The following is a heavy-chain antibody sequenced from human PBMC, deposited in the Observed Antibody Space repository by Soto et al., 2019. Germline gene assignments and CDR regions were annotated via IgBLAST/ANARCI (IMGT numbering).Heavy chain of an antibody. Sequence: EEQLLESGGGVVQRGGSLRLSCAASGFIFSNYAMTWVRQAPGKGLEWVSRISGRGGNTYYADSVKGRLTMSRDNSKNTLYLQMNSLSAEDTAIYYCARRAGGAVVWYYDLWGRGTLVTV. CDR2: ISGRGGNT. CDR1: GFIFSNYA. J-gene: IGHJ2*01. CDR3: ARRAGGAVVWYYDL. D-gene: IGHD2-21*01. V-gene: IGHV3-23*01.